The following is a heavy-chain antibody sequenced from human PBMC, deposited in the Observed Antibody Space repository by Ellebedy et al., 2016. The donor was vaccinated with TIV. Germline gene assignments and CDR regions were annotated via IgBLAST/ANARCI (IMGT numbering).Heavy chain of an antibody. J-gene: IGHJ4*02. CDR1: GFTFSSYN. Sequence: PGGSLRPSCEASGFTFSSYNMNWVRQAPGKGLEWVSSISGSGSFISYADSLKGRFTVSRDNAKNSLYLQMNSLRAEDTAIYYCARVVYFDNSGLAVWGQGTLVTVSS. CDR2: ISGSGSFI. D-gene: IGHD3-22*01. V-gene: IGHV3-21*01. CDR3: ARVVYFDNSGLAV.